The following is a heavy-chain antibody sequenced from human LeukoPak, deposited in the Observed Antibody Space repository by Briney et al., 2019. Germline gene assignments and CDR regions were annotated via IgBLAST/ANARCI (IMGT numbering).Heavy chain of an antibody. J-gene: IGHJ3*02. CDR1: GGTFSSCA. D-gene: IGHD3-22*01. V-gene: IGHV1-69*04. Sequence: GASVKVFCKASGGTFSSCAISWVRQAPGQGLGWMRRIIPVLGIPNYAQKFQGRVTITADKSTSTAYMELSSVRSEDTAVYYCARDWGQYYYDSSGYSNAFDIWGQGTMVTVSS. CDR2: IIPVLGIP. CDR3: ARDWGQYYYDSSGYSNAFDI.